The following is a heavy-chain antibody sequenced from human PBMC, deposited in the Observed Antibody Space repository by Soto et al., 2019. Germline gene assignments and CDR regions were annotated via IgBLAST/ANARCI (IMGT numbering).Heavy chain of an antibody. CDR2: IKPDGSEQ. CDR3: AREAV. J-gene: IGHJ6*02. V-gene: IGHV3-7*05. CDR1: GFTFSGYW. Sequence: ESGGGLVQPGGSLRLSCAASGFTFSGYWMSWVRQAPGKGLEWVANIKPDGSEQFYVDSVKGRFTISGDNAKNSLYLQMNSLRAEDTAVYYCAREAVWGQGTTVTVSS.